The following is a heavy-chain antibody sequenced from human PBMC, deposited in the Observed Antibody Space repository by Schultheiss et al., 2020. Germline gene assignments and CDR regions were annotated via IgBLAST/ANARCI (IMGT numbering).Heavy chain of an antibody. V-gene: IGHV4-34*01. CDR1: GGSFSGYY. J-gene: IGHJ6*03. D-gene: IGHD2-15*01. CDR2: INHSGST. CDR3: AKGSRRQVVSAMDV. Sequence: SETLSLTCAVYGGSFSGYYWSWIRQPPGKGLEWIGEINHSGSTNYNPSLKSRVTISVDTSKNQFSLKLSSVTAADTALYYCAKGSRRQVVSAMDVWGKGTTVTVSS.